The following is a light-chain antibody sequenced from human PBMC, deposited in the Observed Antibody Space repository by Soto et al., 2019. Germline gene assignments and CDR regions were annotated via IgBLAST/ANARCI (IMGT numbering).Light chain of an antibody. V-gene: IGKV1-5*03. J-gene: IGKJ1*01. CDR2: KAS. CDR3: KHSNSYPT. Sequence: DIQMTQSPSTLSASVGDRVTITFRASQSISSWLAWYQQKPGKAPKLLIYKASSLESGVPSRFSGSGSGTELTRTISSLSTDDFPTYYCKHSNSYPTFGQGAKGDIK. CDR1: QSISSW.